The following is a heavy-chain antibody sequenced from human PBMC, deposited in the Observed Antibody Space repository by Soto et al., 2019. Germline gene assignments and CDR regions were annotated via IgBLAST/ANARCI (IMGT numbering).Heavy chain of an antibody. CDR2: YYAGST. Sequence: QVRLQESGPGLVKPSETLSLTCTVSGGSMISYYAGSTKYNPSLNSRVTMPVDTSKNQFSLTVTSVTAADTAVYYCARRIVATETFDYWGQGTLVTVSS. D-gene: IGHD5-12*01. J-gene: IGHJ4*02. V-gene: IGHV4-59*08. CDR3: ARRIVATETFDY. CDR1: GGSMIS.